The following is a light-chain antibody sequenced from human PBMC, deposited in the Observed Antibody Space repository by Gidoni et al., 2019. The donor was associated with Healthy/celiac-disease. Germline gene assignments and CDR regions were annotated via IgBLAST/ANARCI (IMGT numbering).Light chain of an antibody. Sequence: EIELTQSPATLSVSPGERATLSCRASQSVSSYLAWYQQKPGQAPRLLIYDASNRATGIPARFSGSGSGTDFTLTISSLEPEDFAVYYCQQRSNWPGTFXXXTKLEIK. V-gene: IGKV3-11*01. CDR1: QSVSSY. CDR3: QQRSNWPGT. J-gene: IGKJ2*01. CDR2: DAS.